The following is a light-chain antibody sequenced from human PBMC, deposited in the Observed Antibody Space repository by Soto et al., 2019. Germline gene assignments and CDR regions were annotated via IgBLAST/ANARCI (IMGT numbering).Light chain of an antibody. J-gene: IGLJ2*01. Sequence: QSVLTQPPSVSAAPGQKVTISCSGSSSNIGNNYVSWYQQLPETAPKLLIYDNSKRPSGIPDRFSGSKSGTSATLGITGLQTGDEADYYCETWDNSLSGVVFGGGTKLTVL. V-gene: IGLV1-51*01. CDR1: SSNIGNNY. CDR3: ETWDNSLSGVV. CDR2: DNS.